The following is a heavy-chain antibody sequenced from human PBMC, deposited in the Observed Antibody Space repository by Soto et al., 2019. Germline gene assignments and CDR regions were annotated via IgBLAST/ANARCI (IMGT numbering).Heavy chain of an antibody. CDR3: ARESGGATATLDYYYFYMDV. D-gene: IGHD5-12*01. J-gene: IGHJ6*03. CDR2: INPNGGVT. V-gene: IGHV1-2*04. Sequence: QVQLVQSGAEVKKPGASVTVSCRSSGDTFNDYYIHWVRQAPGQGLEWMGSINPNGGVTKYAQKFQGWVSMTGDTSIRTVYMQLSRLRSDDTAVYYCARESGGATATLDYYYFYMDVWGTGTTVTVSS. CDR1: GDTFNDYY.